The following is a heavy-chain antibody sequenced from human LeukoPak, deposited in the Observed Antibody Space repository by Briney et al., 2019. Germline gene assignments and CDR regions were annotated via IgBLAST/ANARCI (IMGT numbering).Heavy chain of an antibody. CDR1: GFTFSSYE. Sequence: GGSVRLSCGASGFTFSSYEMNWVRQAPGKGLEWVSYISSSGSTIFYADSVKGRFTISRDNAKNSLYLQMNSLRAEDTAAYYCAREGYYYDSSGTRRGHFDYWGQGTLVTVSS. V-gene: IGHV3-48*03. CDR3: AREGYYYDSSGTRRGHFDY. CDR2: ISSSGSTI. J-gene: IGHJ4*02. D-gene: IGHD3-22*01.